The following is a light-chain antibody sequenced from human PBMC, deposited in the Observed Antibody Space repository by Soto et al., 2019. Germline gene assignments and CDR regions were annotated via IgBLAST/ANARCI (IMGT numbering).Light chain of an antibody. Sequence: EIVPTQSPAPPSVSPGERATLSLRATETISTNLAWFQRKPGQPPRLLIYGSSTRATGVPDRFSGSGSGTEFTLIISSLQSEDVALYYCQQYSNWPPAITFGQGTRLEIK. J-gene: IGKJ5*01. CDR3: QQYSNWPPAIT. CDR2: GSS. V-gene: IGKV3-15*01. CDR1: ETISTN.